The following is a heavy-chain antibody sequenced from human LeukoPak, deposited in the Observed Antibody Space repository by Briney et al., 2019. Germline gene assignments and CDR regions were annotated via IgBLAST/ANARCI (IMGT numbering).Heavy chain of an antibody. CDR2: IYYSGST. CDR1: GGSISSNSYY. V-gene: IGHV4-39*07. CDR3: ARDHSSSSEDY. D-gene: IGHD6-13*01. Sequence: SETLSLTCTVSGGSISSNSYYWGWIRQPPGKGLKWIGSIYYSGSTYHNPSLKSRVTISVDTSKNQFSLKLNSVTAADTAVYYCARDHSSSSEDYWGQGTLVTVSS. J-gene: IGHJ4*02.